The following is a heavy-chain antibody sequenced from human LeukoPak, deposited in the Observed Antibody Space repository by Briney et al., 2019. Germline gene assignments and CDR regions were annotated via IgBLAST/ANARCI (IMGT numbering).Heavy chain of an antibody. Sequence: PGGSLRLSCAASGFTFSSYWMSWVRQAPGKGLGWVANIKQDGSEKYYVDSVKGRFTISRDNAKNSLYLQMNSLRAEDTAVYYCARGYSYGFYYYYMDVWGKGTTVTVSS. J-gene: IGHJ6*03. CDR2: IKQDGSEK. CDR3: ARGYSYGFYYYYMDV. CDR1: GFTFSSYW. D-gene: IGHD5-18*01. V-gene: IGHV3-7*01.